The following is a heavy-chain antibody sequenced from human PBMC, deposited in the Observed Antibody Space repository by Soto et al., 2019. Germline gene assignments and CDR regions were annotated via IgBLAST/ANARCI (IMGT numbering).Heavy chain of an antibody. CDR1: GFTFSSYE. D-gene: IGHD6-13*01. Sequence: LRLSCAASGFTFSSYEMNWVRQAPGKGLEWVSYISSSGSTIYYADSVKGRFTISRDNAKNSLYLQMNSLRAEDTAVYYCARERVKQQLVLDYFDYWGKGTLVTVSS. J-gene: IGHJ4*02. V-gene: IGHV3-48*03. CDR2: ISSSGSTI. CDR3: ARERVKQQLVLDYFDY.